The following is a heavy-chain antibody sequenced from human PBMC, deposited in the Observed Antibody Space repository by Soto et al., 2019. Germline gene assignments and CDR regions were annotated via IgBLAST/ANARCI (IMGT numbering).Heavy chain of an antibody. CDR2: IWYDGSNK. V-gene: IGHV3-33*01. CDR3: ARGHRKAYYYDSSGYFDY. D-gene: IGHD3-22*01. CDR1: GFTFSSYG. Sequence: GGSLRLPCAAAGFTFSSYGMHWVRQAPGKGLEWVAVIWYDGSNKYYADSVKGRFTISRDNSKNTLYLQMNSLRAEDTAVYYCARGHRKAYYYDSSGYFDYWGQGTLVTVSS. J-gene: IGHJ4*02.